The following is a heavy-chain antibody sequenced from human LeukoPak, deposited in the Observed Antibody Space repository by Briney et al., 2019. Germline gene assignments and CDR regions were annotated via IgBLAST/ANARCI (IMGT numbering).Heavy chain of an antibody. D-gene: IGHD3-3*01. J-gene: IGHJ4*02. Sequence: GGSLRLSCAASGFTFSSYAMSWVRQAPGKGLEWVSAISGSGGSTYYADSVKGRFTISRDNSKNTLYLQMNSLRAEDTAVYYCAKYGFFGVVEKGFDYWGQGALVTVSS. CDR1: GFTFSSYA. CDR3: AKYGFFGVVEKGFDY. CDR2: ISGSGGST. V-gene: IGHV3-23*01.